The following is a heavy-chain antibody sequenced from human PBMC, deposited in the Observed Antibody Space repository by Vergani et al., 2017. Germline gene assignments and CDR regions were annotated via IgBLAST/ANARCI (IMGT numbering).Heavy chain of an antibody. D-gene: IGHD3-10*01. CDR1: GSTVSGNY. Sequence: ELQLVESGGGLVQPGGSLRLSCAASGSTVSGNYMTWVRQAPGQGLVWVSHIYSGDETYYTDYVKGRVTISRDTSKNTLHLQINNLRVEDTAVYYCARGNYYGSGTYVGPWGQGTLVTVSS. J-gene: IGHJ5*02. V-gene: IGHV3-66*02. CDR3: ARGNYYGSGTYVGP. CDR2: IYSGDET.